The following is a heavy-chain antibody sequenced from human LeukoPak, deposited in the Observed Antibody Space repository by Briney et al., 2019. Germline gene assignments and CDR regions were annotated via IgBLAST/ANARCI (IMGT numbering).Heavy chain of an antibody. Sequence: ASVKVSCKASGYTFTSYGISWVRQAPGQGLEWMGWISAYNGNTNYAQKLQGRVTMTTDTSTSTAYMELRSLRSDDTAVYYCARSLVVYDFWSGYYYFDYWGQGTLVTVSS. J-gene: IGHJ4*02. D-gene: IGHD3-3*01. CDR3: ARSLVVYDFWSGYYYFDY. CDR2: ISAYNGNT. V-gene: IGHV1-18*01. CDR1: GYTFTSYG.